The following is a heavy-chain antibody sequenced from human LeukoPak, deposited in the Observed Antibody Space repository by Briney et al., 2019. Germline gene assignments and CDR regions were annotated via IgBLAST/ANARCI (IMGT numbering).Heavy chain of an antibody. D-gene: IGHD5-18*01. J-gene: IGHJ4*02. V-gene: IGHV1-2*06. Sequence: ASVKVSCKASGYTFTGYYMHWVRQAPGQGLEWMGRINPNSGGTNYAQKFQGRVTMTRDTSISIAYMELSRLRSDDTAAYYCVRGYSYGFYFDYWGQGSLVTVSS. CDR3: VRGYSYGFYFDY. CDR2: INPNSGGT. CDR1: GYTFTGYY.